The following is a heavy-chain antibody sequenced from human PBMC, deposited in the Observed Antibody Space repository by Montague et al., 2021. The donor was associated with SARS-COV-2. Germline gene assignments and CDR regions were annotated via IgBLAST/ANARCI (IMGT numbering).Heavy chain of an antibody. V-gene: IGHV3-23*01. D-gene: IGHD4-17*01. CDR1: KFTFNTYA. CDR3: ASYGVKSPGAFDI. J-gene: IGHJ3*02. CDR2: IGSGGDT. Sequence: SLILSFSASKFTFNTYAMTWVRQAPGKGLEWVSCIGSGGDTFFADSVQGRFTISRDFSTNTVFLQMNRLRADDTAMYFCASYGVKSPGAFDIWGQGTLVTVSS.